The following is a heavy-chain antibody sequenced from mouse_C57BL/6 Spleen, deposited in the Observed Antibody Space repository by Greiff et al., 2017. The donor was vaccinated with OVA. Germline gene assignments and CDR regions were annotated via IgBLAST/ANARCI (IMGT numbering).Heavy chain of an antibody. CDR3: AGRDYGSSDPYWYFDV. CDR2: IYPRSGNT. D-gene: IGHD1-1*01. V-gene: IGHV1-81*01. J-gene: IGHJ1*03. Sequence: VQLQQSGAELARPGASVKLSCKASGYTFTSYGISWVKQRTGQGLEWIGEIYPRSGNTYYNEKFKGKATLTADKSSSTAYMELRSLTSEDSAVYFCAGRDYGSSDPYWYFDVWGTGTTVTVSS. CDR1: GYTFTSYG.